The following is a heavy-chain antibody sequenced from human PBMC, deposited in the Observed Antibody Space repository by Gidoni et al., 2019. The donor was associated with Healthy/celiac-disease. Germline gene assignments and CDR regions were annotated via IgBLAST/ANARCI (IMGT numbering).Heavy chain of an antibody. V-gene: IGHV3-23*01. D-gene: IGHD2-15*01. Sequence: EVQLLESGGGLVQPGGSLRLSCAASGFTFSSYAMSWGRQAPGKGMEWFSAISGSGGSTYSADSVKGRFTISRDNSKNTLYLQMNSLRAEDTAVYYCAKDNSYCSGGSCYYYGMDVWGQGTTVTVSS. CDR1: GFTFSSYA. CDR2: ISGSGGST. CDR3: AKDNSYCSGGSCYYYGMDV. J-gene: IGHJ6*02.